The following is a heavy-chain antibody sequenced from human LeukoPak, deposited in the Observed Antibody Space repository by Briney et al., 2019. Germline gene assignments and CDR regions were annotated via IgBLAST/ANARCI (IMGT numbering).Heavy chain of an antibody. J-gene: IGHJ3*02. CDR3: ARAIESTYSSSPFDI. V-gene: IGHV4-30-4*02. Sequence: SETLSLTCTVSGGSISSGDYYWSWIRQPPGKGLEWIGYIYYSGSTYYNPSLKSRVTISVDTSKNQFSLKLSPVTAADTAVYYCARAIESTYSSSPFDIWGQGTMVTVSS. CDR1: GGSISSGDYY. CDR2: IYYSGST. D-gene: IGHD6-13*01.